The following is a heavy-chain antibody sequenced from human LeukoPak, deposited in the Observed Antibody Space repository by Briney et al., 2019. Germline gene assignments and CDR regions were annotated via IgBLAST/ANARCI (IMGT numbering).Heavy chain of an antibody. Sequence: SETLSLTCTVSGGSISSYYWSWIRQPPGKGLEWIGSIYYSGSTYYNPSLKSRVTISVDTSKNQFSLKLSSVTAADTAVYYCARAYYYDSSGYPAHLNWFDPWGQGTLVTVSS. D-gene: IGHD3-22*01. V-gene: IGHV4-59*12. J-gene: IGHJ5*02. CDR2: IYYSGST. CDR3: ARAYYYDSSGYPAHLNWFDP. CDR1: GGSISSYY.